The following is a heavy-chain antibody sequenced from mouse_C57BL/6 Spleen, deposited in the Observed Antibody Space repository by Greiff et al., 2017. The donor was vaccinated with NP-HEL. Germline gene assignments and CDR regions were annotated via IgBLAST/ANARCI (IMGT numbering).Heavy chain of an antibody. CDR3: TEYYGNAY. D-gene: IGHD1-1*01. V-gene: IGHV6-3*01. CDR2: IRLKSDNYAT. J-gene: IGHJ3*01. CDR1: GFTFSNYW. Sequence: EVKVEESGGGLVQPGGSMKLSCVASGFTFSNYWMNWVRQSPEKGLEWVAQIRLKSDNYATHYAESVKGRFTISRDDSKSSVYLQMNNLRAEDTGIYYCTEYYGNAYWGQGTLVTVSA.